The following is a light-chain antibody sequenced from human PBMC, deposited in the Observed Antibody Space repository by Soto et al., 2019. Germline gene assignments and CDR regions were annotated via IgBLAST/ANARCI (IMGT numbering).Light chain of an antibody. CDR3: QQYGNSPLT. CDR2: GAS. V-gene: IGKV3-20*01. CDR1: QSVTSTY. J-gene: IGKJ4*01. Sequence: EIVLSQSPDTLSLSPGERATLSCRASQSVTSTYFAWYQQKPGQAPRLLIFGASTRAPGIPDRFSGSGSGTDFTLTISKLEPEDFAPFYCQQYGNSPLTFGGGTKVDI.